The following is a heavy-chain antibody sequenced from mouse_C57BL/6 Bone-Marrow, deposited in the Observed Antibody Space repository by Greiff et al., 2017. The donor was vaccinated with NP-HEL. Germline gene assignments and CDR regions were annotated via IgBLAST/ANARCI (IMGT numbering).Heavy chain of an antibody. Sequence: EVQLVESGGGLVQPGGSMKLSCAASGFTFSDAWMDWVRQSPEQGLEWVAEIRNKANNHATYYAESVKGRFTISRDDSKSSVYLQMNSLRAEDTGIYYCTGEGDGWYFDVWGTGTTVTVSS. V-gene: IGHV6-6*01. D-gene: IGHD3-3*01. CDR2: IRNKANNHAT. CDR3: TGEGDGWYFDV. CDR1: GFTFSDAW. J-gene: IGHJ1*03.